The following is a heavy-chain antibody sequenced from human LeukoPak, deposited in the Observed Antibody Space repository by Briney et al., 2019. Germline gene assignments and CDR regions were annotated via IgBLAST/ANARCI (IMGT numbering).Heavy chain of an antibody. CDR2: ISTYSGDT. D-gene: IGHD6-13*01. CDR3: AREFGPLGYRSSKFGGY. Sequence: ASVKVSCKASGYTFPSYGVSWVRQAPGQGLEWMGWISTYSGDTKYAQKFQGRVTMTKDTSTSTAYMELRSLRSDDTAVYCCAREFGPLGYRSSKFGGYWGQGTLVTVSS. CDR1: GYTFPSYG. V-gene: IGHV1-18*01. J-gene: IGHJ4*02.